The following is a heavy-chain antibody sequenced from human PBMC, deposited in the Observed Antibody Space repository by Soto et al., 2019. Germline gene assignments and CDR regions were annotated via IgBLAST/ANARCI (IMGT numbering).Heavy chain of an antibody. J-gene: IGHJ6*02. CDR3: ARQGAALRDYYYGVDV. V-gene: IGHV1-69*13. Sequence: ASVKASCKAPGGTFSRYAISCVRPDPGQGLEWMGGIIPIFGTANYAQKFQGRVTITADESTSTAYMELSSLRSEDTAVYYCARQGAALRDYYYGVDVWGQWTTVTVSS. D-gene: IGHD6-25*01. CDR1: GGTFSRYA. CDR2: IIPIFGTA.